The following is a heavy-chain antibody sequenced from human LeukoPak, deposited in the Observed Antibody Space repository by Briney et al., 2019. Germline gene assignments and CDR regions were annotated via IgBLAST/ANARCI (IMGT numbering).Heavy chain of an antibody. D-gene: IGHD1-26*01. V-gene: IGHV1-58*01. CDR1: GFTFTKSA. CDR3: AADFTPLAPYPIVGARVFDY. Sequence: ASVKVSCKASGFTFTKSAVQWVRQARGQRLEWIGRIVVGSGNTNYAQTFQERFSITRDMSTSTAYMELSSLRSEDTAVYYCAADFTPLAPYPIVGARVFDYWGQGTLVTVSS. J-gene: IGHJ4*02. CDR2: IVVGSGNT.